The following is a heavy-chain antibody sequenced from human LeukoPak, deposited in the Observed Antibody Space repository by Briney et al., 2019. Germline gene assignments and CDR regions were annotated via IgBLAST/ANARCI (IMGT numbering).Heavy chain of an antibody. J-gene: IGHJ4*02. D-gene: IGHD6-13*01. CDR3: ARDGTAAGLYFDL. Sequence: GGSLRLSCAVSGFTFSDYWMNWVRQAPGKGLEWVASIRQDGGEKSYVDSVKGRLTISRDKTKHSLYLQMSSLRAEDTGVYYCARDGTAAGLYFDLWGQGTLVTVSS. CDR2: IRQDGGEK. V-gene: IGHV3-7*01. CDR1: GFTFSDYW.